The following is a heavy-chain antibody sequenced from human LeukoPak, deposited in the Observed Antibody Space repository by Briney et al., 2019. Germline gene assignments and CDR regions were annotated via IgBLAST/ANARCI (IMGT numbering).Heavy chain of an antibody. J-gene: IGHJ4*02. CDR2: IRTRTNNFAK. Sequence: GGSLRLSCAASGFTFSVSAIHWVRQSPGKGLEWIGRIRTRTNNFAKAYAVSVKGRFTVSRDDSKNTAYLEMKSLRFEDTAVYFCTRADYGLGYWGQGTLVTVSS. D-gene: IGHD4-17*01. V-gene: IGHV3-73*01. CDR3: TRADYGLGY. CDR1: GFTFSVSA.